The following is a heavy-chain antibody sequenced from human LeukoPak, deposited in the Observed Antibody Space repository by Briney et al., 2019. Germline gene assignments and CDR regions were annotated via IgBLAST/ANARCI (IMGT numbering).Heavy chain of an antibody. D-gene: IGHD2-2*01. CDR2: IIPIFATA. CDR3: ARCVKDSSTSCSFDY. Sequence: GASVKVSCKASGGTFSSYAINWVRQAPGQGLEWMGGIIPIFATASYAQRFQGRVTITADESTSTAYMELSSLRSEDTAVYYCARCVKDSSTSCSFDYWGQGTLVTVSS. V-gene: IGHV1-69*13. CDR1: GGTFSSYA. J-gene: IGHJ4*02.